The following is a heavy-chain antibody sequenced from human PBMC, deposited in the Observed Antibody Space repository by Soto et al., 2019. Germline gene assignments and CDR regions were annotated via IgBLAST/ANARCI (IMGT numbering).Heavy chain of an antibody. CDR1: GFTFSSYG. CDR2: ISYDGSNK. J-gene: IGHJ6*03. V-gene: IGHV3-30*03. CDR3: ARVPFSYYMDV. Sequence: GGSLRLSCAASGFTFSSYGMHWVRQAPGKGLEWVAVISYDGSNKYYADSVKGRFTISRDNSKNTLYLQMNSLRAEDTAVYYCARVPFSYYMDVWGKGTTVTVSS.